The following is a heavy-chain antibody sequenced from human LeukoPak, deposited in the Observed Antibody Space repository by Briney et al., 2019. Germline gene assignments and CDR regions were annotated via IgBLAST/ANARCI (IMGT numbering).Heavy chain of an antibody. V-gene: IGHV3-23*01. CDR1: GFTFSSYA. J-gene: IGHJ5*02. CDR3: AKRGCSTTTCYLVSYNWFDP. CDR2: IRGSGDST. Sequence: QSGGSLRLSCAASGFTFSSYAMSWVRQAPGKGLEWVSAIRGSGDSTYYADSVKGRFTISRDNSKSTLSLQMNNLRAEDTAVYYCAKRGCSTTTCYLVSYNWFDPWGQGTLVTVSS. D-gene: IGHD2-2*01.